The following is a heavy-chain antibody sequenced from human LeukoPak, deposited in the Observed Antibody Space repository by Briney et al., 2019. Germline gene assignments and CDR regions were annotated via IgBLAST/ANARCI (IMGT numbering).Heavy chain of an antibody. CDR3: AKDPAYYDSSGYTYFDY. Sequence: PGGSLRLSCAASGFTFSSYGMHWVRQAPGKGLEWVAFIRYDGSNKYYADSVKGRFTISRDNSKNTLYLQMNSLRAEDTAVYYCAKDPAYYDSSGYTYFDYWGQGTLVTVSS. CDR2: IRYDGSNK. V-gene: IGHV3-30*02. D-gene: IGHD3-22*01. J-gene: IGHJ4*02. CDR1: GFTFSSYG.